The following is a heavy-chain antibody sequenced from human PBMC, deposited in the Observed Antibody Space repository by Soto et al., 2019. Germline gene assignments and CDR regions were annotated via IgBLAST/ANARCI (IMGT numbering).Heavy chain of an antibody. Sequence: QVQLQESGPGLVRPSETLSLTCSVVGDSIDGYHWSWIRQSPGKGLEWIGSVHSTGSITDNPSLKSRVTRSIDMSKNQFSLKLSSVTAADTAVYYCARHSRTSLYAKDVWGQGTTVIVSS. CDR3: ARHSRTSLYAKDV. CDR2: VHSTGSI. V-gene: IGHV4-59*08. J-gene: IGHJ6*02. CDR1: GDSIDGYH.